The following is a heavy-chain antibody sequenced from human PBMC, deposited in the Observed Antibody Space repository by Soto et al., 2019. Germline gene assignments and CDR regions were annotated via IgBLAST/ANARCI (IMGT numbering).Heavy chain of an antibody. D-gene: IGHD3-22*01. CDR3: ARGFLDYYDSSGYNNWFDP. J-gene: IGHJ5*02. CDR2: INPNSGGT. Sequence: ASVKVSCKASGYTFTGYYMHWVRQAPGQGLEWMGWINPNSGGTNYAQKFQGWVTMTRDTSISTAYMELSRLRSDDTAVYYCARGFLDYYDSSGYNNWFDPWGQGTLVTVSS. V-gene: IGHV1-2*04. CDR1: GYTFTGYY.